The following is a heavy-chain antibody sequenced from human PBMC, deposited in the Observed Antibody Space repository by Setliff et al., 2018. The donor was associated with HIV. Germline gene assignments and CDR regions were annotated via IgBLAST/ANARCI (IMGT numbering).Heavy chain of an antibody. Sequence: SETLSLTCTVSGGSISNNSYYWGWVRQPPGKGLELIGNLFYNGNTYYNPSLKSRVTISVDTSKNQFALKLSSVTAADTAIYFCARQFRYPNRAVAGVDYWGQGTLVTVSS. CDR3: ARQFRYPNRAVAGVDY. D-gene: IGHD6-19*01. J-gene: IGHJ4*02. CDR2: LFYNGNT. V-gene: IGHV4-39*01. CDR1: GGSISNNSYY.